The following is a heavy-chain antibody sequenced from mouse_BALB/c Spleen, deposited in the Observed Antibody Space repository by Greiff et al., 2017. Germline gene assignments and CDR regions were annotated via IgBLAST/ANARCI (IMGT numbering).Heavy chain of an antibody. CDR1: GFNFSSST. V-gene: IGHV5-12-2*01. Sequence: EVLLVESGGGLVQPGGSLKLSCAASGFNFSSSTMPWVRQTPEKRLEWVAYISNGGGSTYYPDTVKGRFTIARDNAKNTLYLQMSSLKSEDTAMYYCARHGGHYYGSSYVMNYGGQEPQSPSPQ. D-gene: IGHD1-1*01. CDR2: ISNGGGST. J-gene: IGHJ4*01. CDR3: ARHGGHYYGSSYVMNY.